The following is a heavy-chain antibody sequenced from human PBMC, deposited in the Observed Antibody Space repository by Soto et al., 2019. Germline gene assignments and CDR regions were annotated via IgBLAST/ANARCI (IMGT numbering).Heavy chain of an antibody. V-gene: IGHV4-30-2*05. CDR2: IYYSGST. CDR3: ARFNWYFDL. CDR1: GGTISSGGYS. J-gene: IGHJ2*01. Sequence: PSETLSLTCAVSGGTISSGGYSWSWIRQPPGKGLEWIGYIYYSGSTYYNPSLKSRVTISVDTSKNQFSLKLSSVTAADTAVYYCARFNWYFDLWGRGTLVTVSS.